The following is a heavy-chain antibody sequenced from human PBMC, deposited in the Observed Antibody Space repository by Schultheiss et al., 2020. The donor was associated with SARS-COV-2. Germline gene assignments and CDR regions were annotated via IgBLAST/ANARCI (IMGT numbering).Heavy chain of an antibody. J-gene: IGHJ5*02. CDR2: IYYSGST. D-gene: IGHD3-3*01. V-gene: IGHV4-59*12. CDR3: ARSITIFGVEGAWFDP. CDR1: GGSISSYY. Sequence: GSLRLSCTVSGGSISSYYWSWIRQPPGKGLEWIGYIYYSGSTNYNPSLKSRVTISVDTSKNQFSLKLSSVTAADTAVYYCARSITIFGVEGAWFDPWGQGTLVTVSS.